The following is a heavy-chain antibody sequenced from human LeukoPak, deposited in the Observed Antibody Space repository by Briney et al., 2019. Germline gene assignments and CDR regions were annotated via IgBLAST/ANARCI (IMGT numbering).Heavy chain of an antibody. J-gene: IGHJ4*02. D-gene: IGHD5-18*01. CDR3: AKDLGVDTAMES. CDR1: GFTFSTFA. CDR2: IRYDGSNK. V-gene: IGHV3-30*02. Sequence: GGPLRLSCAASGFTFSTFAMHWVRQAPGKGLEWVAFIRYDGSNKYYADSVKGRFTISRDNSKNTLYLQMNSLRAEDTAVYYCAKDLGVDTAMESWGQGTLVTVSS.